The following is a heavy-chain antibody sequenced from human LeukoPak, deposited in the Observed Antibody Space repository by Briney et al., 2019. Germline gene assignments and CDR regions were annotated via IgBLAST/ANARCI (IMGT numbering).Heavy chain of an antibody. CDR2: MNPNSGNT. Sequence: ASVKVSCKASGYTFTSYDINWVRQATGQGLEWMGWMNPNSGNTGYAQKFQGRVTITGNTSISTAYMELSSLRSEDTAVYYCTRGNRVVRPAAYYFDYWGQGTLVTVSS. J-gene: IGHJ4*02. CDR3: TRGNRVVRPAAYYFDY. CDR1: GYTFTSYD. V-gene: IGHV1-8*03. D-gene: IGHD2-2*01.